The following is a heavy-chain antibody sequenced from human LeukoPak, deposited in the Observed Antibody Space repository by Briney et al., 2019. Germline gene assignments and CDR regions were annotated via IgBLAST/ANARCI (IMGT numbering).Heavy chain of an antibody. D-gene: IGHD3-10*02. CDR1: GFTFSSYA. J-gene: IGHJ4*02. CDR2: IGGSDGST. CDR3: AKDCSPHGASLCYFDY. Sequence: GGSLRLSCAASGFTFSSYAMSWVRQAPGKGLEWVSTIGGSDGSTYYANSVKGRFTISRDNSKKTLYLQMNSLRAEDTAVYYCAKDCSPHGASLCYFDYWGQGSLVTVSS. V-gene: IGHV3-23*01.